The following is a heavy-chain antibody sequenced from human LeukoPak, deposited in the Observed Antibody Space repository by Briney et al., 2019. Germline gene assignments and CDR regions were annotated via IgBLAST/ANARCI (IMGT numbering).Heavy chain of an antibody. Sequence: ASVKVSCKASGYIFTGYYMHWVRQAPGQGLEWMGRINPNSGGTNYAQKFQGRVTMTRDTSISTAYMELSRLRSDDTAVYYCARDMGTRYSYVLDIWGQGTMVTVSS. V-gene: IGHV1-2*06. J-gene: IGHJ3*02. CDR3: ARDMGTRYSYVLDI. CDR1: GYIFTGYY. CDR2: INPNSGGT. D-gene: IGHD5-18*01.